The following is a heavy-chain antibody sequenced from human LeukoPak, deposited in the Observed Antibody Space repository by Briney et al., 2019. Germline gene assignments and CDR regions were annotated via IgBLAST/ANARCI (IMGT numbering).Heavy chain of an antibody. D-gene: IGHD3-10*01. CDR1: GFTFSDYY. CDR3: ARDGHAYGHGSPHY. CDR2: ISSSGGTK. Sequence: PGGSLRLSCAASGFTFSDYYMSWLRQAPGKGLEGVSYISSSGGTKFYADAVKGRFTISSDNVKNSYLQLNSLRAEDTAVYYCARDGHAYGHGSPHYWGQGTLVTVSS. V-gene: IGHV3-11*01. J-gene: IGHJ4*02.